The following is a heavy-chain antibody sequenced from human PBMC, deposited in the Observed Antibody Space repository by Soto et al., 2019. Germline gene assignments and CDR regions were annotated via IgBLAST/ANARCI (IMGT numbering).Heavy chain of an antibody. CDR3: ARVYSNYVNFDY. CDR1: GGSISSGGYY. D-gene: IGHD4-4*01. CDR2: IYYSGST. V-gene: IGHV4-31*03. Sequence: SETLPHTCTVSGGSISSGGYYWSWIRKHPGKGLEWIGYIYYSGSTYYNPSLKSRVTISVDTSKNQFSLRLSSVTAADTAVYYCARVYSNYVNFDYWGQGTLVTVSS. J-gene: IGHJ4*02.